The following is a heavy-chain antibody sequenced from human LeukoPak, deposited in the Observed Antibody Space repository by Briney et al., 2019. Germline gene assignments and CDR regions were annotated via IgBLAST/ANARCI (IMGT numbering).Heavy chain of an antibody. V-gene: IGHV4-31*03. CDR3: ARGRIAARRFDY. CDR1: GGSISSGGYY. Sequence: SETLSLTCTVSGGSISSGGYYWSWIRQHPGKGLEWIGYIYYSGSTYYNPSLKSRVTISVDTSKNQFSLKLSSVTAADTAVYYCARGRIAARRFDYWGQGTLVTVSS. CDR2: IYYSGST. D-gene: IGHD6-6*01. J-gene: IGHJ4*02.